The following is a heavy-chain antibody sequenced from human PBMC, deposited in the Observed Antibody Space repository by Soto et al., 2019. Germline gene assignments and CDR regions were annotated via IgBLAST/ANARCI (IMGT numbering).Heavy chain of an antibody. Sequence: ASVKVSCKASGYTFTSYGISWVRQAPGQGLEWMGWISAYNGNTNYAQKLQGRVTMTTDTSTSTAYMELRSLRSDDTAVYYCARDSRITIFGVALVAAFDIWGQGTMVTVSS. CDR3: ARDSRITIFGVALVAAFDI. D-gene: IGHD3-3*01. V-gene: IGHV1-18*01. J-gene: IGHJ3*02. CDR2: ISAYNGNT. CDR1: GYTFTSYG.